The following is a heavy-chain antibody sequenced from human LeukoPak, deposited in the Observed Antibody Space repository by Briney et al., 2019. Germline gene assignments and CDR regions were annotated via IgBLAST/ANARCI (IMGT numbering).Heavy chain of an antibody. Sequence: PGGSLRLSCAASGFTFSKYAMTWVRQAPGKGLEWVSAISSSTLKIYYADSVKGRFTISRDNSKNTLYLQMNSVRAEDTAVYYCASIGGYYYDSSGSRGGYWGQGTLVTVSS. CDR3: ASIGGYYYDSSGSRGGY. D-gene: IGHD3-22*01. V-gene: IGHV3-23*01. CDR2: ISSSTLKI. CDR1: GFTFSKYA. J-gene: IGHJ4*02.